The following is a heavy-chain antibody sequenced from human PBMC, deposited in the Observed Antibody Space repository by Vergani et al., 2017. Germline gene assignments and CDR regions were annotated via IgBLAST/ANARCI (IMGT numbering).Heavy chain of an antibody. D-gene: IGHD6-6*01. J-gene: IGHJ5*02. V-gene: IGHV3-9*02. CDR2: ISWNSNSI. CDR3: AKALVTSSGGGWFDP. Sequence: EVQLEESGGGLVLPGRSLRLSCVASGFTSAGYAMHWVRQAPGKGLEWVSGISWNSNSIGYADSVKGRFTISRDNAKNSLYLQMNSLRAEDTALYYCAKALVTSSGGGWFDPWGQGTLVTVSS. CDR1: GFTSAGYA.